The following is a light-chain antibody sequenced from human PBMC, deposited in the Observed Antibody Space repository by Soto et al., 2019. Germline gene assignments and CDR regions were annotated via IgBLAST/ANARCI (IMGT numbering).Light chain of an antibody. CDR3: NSYTSANTYV. Sequence: QSVLTQPASVSGSPGQSITISCTGTGSDIGAYEHVSWYQHLPGKAPKLMIYGVTNRPSGVSNRFAGSKSGNTASLTISGLQAGDEADYYCNSYTSANTYVFGTGTKVTVL. CDR2: GVT. J-gene: IGLJ1*01. CDR1: GSDIGAYEH. V-gene: IGLV2-14*01.